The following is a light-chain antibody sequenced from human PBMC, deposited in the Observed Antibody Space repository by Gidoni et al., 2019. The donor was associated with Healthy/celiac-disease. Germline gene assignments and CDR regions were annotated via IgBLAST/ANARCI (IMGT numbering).Light chain of an antibody. CDR1: QGISNY. J-gene: IGKJ2*01. Sequence: DIQMTQSPSSLSASVGDRVTITCRASQGISNYLAWYQQKPGKVHKLLIYAASTLQSGVPSRFSGSAAGTDFPLTISSLQPEDVATYYCQKYNSAPPYTFGQGTKLEIK. V-gene: IGKV1-27*01. CDR2: AAS. CDR3: QKYNSAPPYT.